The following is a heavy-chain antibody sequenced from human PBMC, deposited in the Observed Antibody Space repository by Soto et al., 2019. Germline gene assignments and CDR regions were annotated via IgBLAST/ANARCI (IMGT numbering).Heavy chain of an antibody. CDR2: IYYSGST. CDR3: ARRSRYSYCYDVHHYYYMDV. D-gene: IGHD5-18*01. V-gene: IGHV4-59*01. J-gene: IGHJ6*03. CDR1: GGSITTYY. Sequence: SETLSLTCTVSGGSITTYYWSWIRQPAGKGLEWIGYIYYSGSTNYTPSLKSRVDISVDTSKNQISLKLTSVTAADTAVYYCARRSRYSYCYDVHHYYYMDVSCKATTVTVSS.